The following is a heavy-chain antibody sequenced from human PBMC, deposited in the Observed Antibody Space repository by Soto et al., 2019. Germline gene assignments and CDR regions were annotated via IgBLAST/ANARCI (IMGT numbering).Heavy chain of an antibody. Sequence: GASGKVSCKPSGYTLTNYAIHWVRQAPGQGPEWMGWINAGNGDTKYSQKVQGGVTISRDTSASTAYMELSSRRYEDTAVYYCAPGSDWSKPIASWGQVTRVTV. V-gene: IGHV1-3*01. J-gene: IGHJ4*02. CDR2: INAGNGDT. CDR3: APGSDWSKPIAS. CDR1: GYTLTNYA. D-gene: IGHD6-19*01.